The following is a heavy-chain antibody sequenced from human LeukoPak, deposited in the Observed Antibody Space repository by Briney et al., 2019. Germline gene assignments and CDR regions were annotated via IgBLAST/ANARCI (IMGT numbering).Heavy chain of an antibody. Sequence: MPSETLSLTCTVSGASISHFSWTWMRQPPGKGLEWIGYMSHSGNTNYNPSLKNRVTISVDRSKNHLSLRLGSVTAADTAVYYCARHGGETIVAAVLHAFDIWGQGTMVTVSS. D-gene: IGHD5-12*01. J-gene: IGHJ3*02. V-gene: IGHV4-59*08. CDR3: ARHGGETIVAAVLHAFDI. CDR2: MSHSGNT. CDR1: GASISHFS.